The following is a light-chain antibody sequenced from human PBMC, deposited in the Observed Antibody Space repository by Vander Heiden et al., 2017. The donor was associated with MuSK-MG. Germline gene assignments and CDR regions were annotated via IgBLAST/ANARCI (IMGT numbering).Light chain of an antibody. V-gene: IGKV4-1*01. CDR3: QQYYSTPYT. Sequence: IVMTQCPDSLAVSLRETSTINCKSSQSVLYSSNNKNYLAWYQQKPGQPPKLLIYWASPRESGVPDRFSGSGSGTDFTLTISSLQAEDVAVYYCQQYYSTPYTFGQGTKLEIK. CDR1: QSVLYSSNNKNY. CDR2: WAS. J-gene: IGKJ2*01.